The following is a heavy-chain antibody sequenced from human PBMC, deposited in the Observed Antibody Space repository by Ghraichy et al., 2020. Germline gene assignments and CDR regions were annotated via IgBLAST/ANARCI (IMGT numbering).Heavy chain of an antibody. CDR2: ISSSSRYI. V-gene: IGHV3-21*01. Sequence: LSLTCAASGFTFSSYSMNWVRQAPGKGLEWVSSISSSSRYIYYADSVKGRFTLSRDNAKNSLYLQMNSLRAEDTAVYYCARAYGSGSWMDVWGQGTTVTVSS. CDR1: GFTFSSYS. D-gene: IGHD3-10*01. J-gene: IGHJ6*02. CDR3: ARAYGSGSWMDV.